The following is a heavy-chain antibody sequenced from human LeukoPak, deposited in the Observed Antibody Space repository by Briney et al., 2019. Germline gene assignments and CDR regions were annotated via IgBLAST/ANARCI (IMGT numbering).Heavy chain of an antibody. D-gene: IGHD2-2*02. V-gene: IGHV3-30*02. CDR1: GFTFSSYG. Sequence: GGSLSLSCAASGFTFSSYGMHWVRQAPGKGLGWGAFIRYDGSNKYYADSVKGRFTISRDNSKNTLYLPMNSLRAEDTPVYYCAKDLTGGTSWYNLDYWGQGTLVTVSS. CDR2: IRYDGSNK. J-gene: IGHJ4*02. CDR3: AKDLTGGTSWYNLDY.